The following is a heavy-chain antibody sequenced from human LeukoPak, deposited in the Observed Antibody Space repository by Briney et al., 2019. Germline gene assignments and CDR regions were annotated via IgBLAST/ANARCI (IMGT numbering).Heavy chain of an antibody. Sequence: SETLSLTCAVSGGSVSSGSYYWSWIRQHPGKGLEWIGNIYYSGSTYYNPSLKSRVTISVDASKNQFSLKVSSVTAADTAVYYCARDTTLDNWGQGTLVTVSS. D-gene: IGHD1-1*01. CDR3: ARDTTLDN. CDR2: IYYSGST. CDR1: GGSVSSGSYY. V-gene: IGHV4-31*11. J-gene: IGHJ4*02.